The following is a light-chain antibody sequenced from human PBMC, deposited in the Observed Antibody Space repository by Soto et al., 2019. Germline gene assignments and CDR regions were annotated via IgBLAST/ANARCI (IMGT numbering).Light chain of an antibody. CDR2: EVS. J-gene: IGLJ3*02. CDR1: SSDVGSSNY. V-gene: IGLV2-14*01. CDR3: RSSTSISPRV. Sequence: QSALTQPASVSGSPGQSITISCTGTSSDVGSSNYVSWYQHHPGKAPKLMIYEVSNRPSGVSNRFSGSKSGNTASLTISGLPAEDAANYCCRSSTSISPRVFGGGTKLTVL.